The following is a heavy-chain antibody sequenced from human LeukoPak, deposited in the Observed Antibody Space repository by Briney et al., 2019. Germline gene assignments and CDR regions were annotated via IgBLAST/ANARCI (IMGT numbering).Heavy chain of an antibody. Sequence: SGTLSLTCAVYGGSFSGYYWSWIRQPPGKGLEWIGEINHSGSTNYNPSLKSRVTISVDTSKNQFSLKLSSVTAADTAVYYCARRGLGRPDYWGQGTLVTVSS. V-gene: IGHV4-34*01. J-gene: IGHJ4*02. CDR2: INHSGST. CDR1: GGSFSGYY. D-gene: IGHD7-27*01. CDR3: ARRGLGRPDY.